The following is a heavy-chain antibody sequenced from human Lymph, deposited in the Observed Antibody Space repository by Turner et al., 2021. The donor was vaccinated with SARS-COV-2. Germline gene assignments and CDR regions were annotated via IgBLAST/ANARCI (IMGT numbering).Heavy chain of an antibody. CDR2: IIPILRIA. CDR1: GGTFSSYA. J-gene: IGHJ6*02. V-gene: IGHV1-69*10. D-gene: IGHD3-10*01. Sequence: QVQLVQSGAEVKKPGSSVKVSCKASGGTFSSYAISWVRQAPGQGLEWMGGIIPILRIATYAQKFQGRVTITADKSTSTAYMGLSSLGSEDTAVFYCARVVGGFGELGYYYYYGMDVWGQGTTVTVSS. CDR3: ARVVGGFGELGYYYYYGMDV.